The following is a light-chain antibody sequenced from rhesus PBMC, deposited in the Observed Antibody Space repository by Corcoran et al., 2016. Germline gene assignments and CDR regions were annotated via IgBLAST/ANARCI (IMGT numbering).Light chain of an antibody. CDR1: QGISSW. J-gene: IGKJ4*01. CDR2: KAS. Sequence: DIQMTQSPSSLSASVGDTVTITCRARQGISSWVAWYQQKPGKAPKLLVYKASSLKSGVPSRFSGIGSGTDFTLTISTLQSEDFATYYCQQYSSSPLTFGGGTKVEIK. V-gene: IGKV1-22*01. CDR3: QQYSSSPLT.